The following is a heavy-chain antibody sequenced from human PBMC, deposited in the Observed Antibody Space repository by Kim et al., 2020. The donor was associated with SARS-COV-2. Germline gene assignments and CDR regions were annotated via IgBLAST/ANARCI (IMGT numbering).Heavy chain of an antibody. J-gene: IGHJ6*02. V-gene: IGHV4-39*07. CDR3: ARDQYFDWLKGAGDV. Sequence: SETLSLTCTVSGGSISSTTYYWGWIRQPPGKGLEWIGSISYSGSIYYNPSLNSRVTISVDTSKNEFSLKLSSVTAADTAVYYCARDQYFDWLKGAGDVWGQGTTVTVSS. D-gene: IGHD3-9*01. CDR1: GGSISSTTYY. CDR2: ISYSGSI.